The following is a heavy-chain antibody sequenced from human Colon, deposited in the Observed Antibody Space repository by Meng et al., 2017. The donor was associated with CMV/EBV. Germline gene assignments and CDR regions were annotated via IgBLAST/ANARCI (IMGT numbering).Heavy chain of an antibody. Sequence: GESLKISCEGSGFPFNSHSMNWVRQAPGKGLEWISYISSSGKDEYYADSVKGRFTTSRDNAKNSVSLQMNALKVENTAVYYCMRDLLPIRLIPAAQDYWGQGTLVTVSS. J-gene: IGHJ4*02. V-gene: IGHV3-21*05. D-gene: IGHD2-2*01. CDR3: MRDLLPIRLIPAAQDY. CDR1: GFPFNSHS. CDR2: ISSSGKDE.